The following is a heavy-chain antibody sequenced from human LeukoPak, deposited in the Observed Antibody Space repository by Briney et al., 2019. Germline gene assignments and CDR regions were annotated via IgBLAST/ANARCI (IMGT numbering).Heavy chain of an antibody. J-gene: IGHJ3*02. CDR1: GFTFSSYG. D-gene: IGHD2-15*01. V-gene: IGHV3-33*06. CDR3: AKDPTPKLQPDAFDI. CDR2: IWYDGSNK. Sequence: GGSLRLSCAASGFTFSSYGMHWVRQAPGKGLEWVAVIWYDGSNKYYADSVKGRFTISRDNSKNTLYLQMNSLRAEDTAVYYCAKDPTPKLQPDAFDIWGQGTMVTVSS.